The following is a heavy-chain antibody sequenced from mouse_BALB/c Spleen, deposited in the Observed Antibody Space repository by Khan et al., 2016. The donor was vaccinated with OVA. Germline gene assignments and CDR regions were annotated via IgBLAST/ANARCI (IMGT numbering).Heavy chain of an antibody. V-gene: IGHV2-9*02. CDR3: ARLEDM. Sequence: VQLQESGPGLVEPSPTLSITCTVSGISLTSTDVHWLHQRPGQGLEWLGVIEAGGSTTYNSDLKSKVSISKENSNSQVFLKMNSLQSDDTAMYYCARLEDMWGQGTTLTVSS. J-gene: IGHJ2*01. CDR1: GISLTSTD. CDR2: IEAGGST.